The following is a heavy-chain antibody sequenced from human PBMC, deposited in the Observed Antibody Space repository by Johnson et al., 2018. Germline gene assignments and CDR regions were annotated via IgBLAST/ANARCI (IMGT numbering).Heavy chain of an antibody. J-gene: IGHJ1*01. CDR3: ARSQAVQH. CDR1: GFTFSSYG. Sequence: QVQLVQSGGGVVQPGRSXRLSCAASGFTFSSYGMHWVRQAPGKGLEWVAVISYARSKKYYVDSVKGRFTISRDNSKNTLYLQMNSLRAEDTAVYYCARSQAVQHWGQGTLVTVSS. CDR2: ISYARSKK. V-gene: IGHV3-30*03.